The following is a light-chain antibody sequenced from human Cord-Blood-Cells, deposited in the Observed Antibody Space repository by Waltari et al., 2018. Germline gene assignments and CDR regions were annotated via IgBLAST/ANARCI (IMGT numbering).Light chain of an antibody. CDR2: DVS. CDR1: SSDVAGLNY. J-gene: IGLJ2*01. V-gene: IGLV2-14*01. CDR3: SSYTSSSTLV. Sequence: QSALTQPASVSGSPGQSITISCTGTSSDVAGLNYVSWYQQHPGKAPKLMIYDVSKRPSGVSNRFSGSKSGNTASLTISGLQAEDEADYYCSSYTSSSTLVFGGGTKLTVL.